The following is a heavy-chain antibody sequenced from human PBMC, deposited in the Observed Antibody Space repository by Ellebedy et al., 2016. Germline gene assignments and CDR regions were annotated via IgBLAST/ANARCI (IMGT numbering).Heavy chain of an antibody. CDR2: INGDGSRT. V-gene: IGHV3-74*01. D-gene: IGHD3-10*01. CDR3: ARGLHYGVDY. Sequence: GESLKISCVASGLTLTSYGLHWVRQAPGKGLVWVSRINGDGSRTSYADSVKGRFTISRDNAKNTLYLQMNSLRAEDTAVYYCARGLHYGVDYWGQGTLVTVSS. J-gene: IGHJ4*02. CDR1: GLTLTSYG.